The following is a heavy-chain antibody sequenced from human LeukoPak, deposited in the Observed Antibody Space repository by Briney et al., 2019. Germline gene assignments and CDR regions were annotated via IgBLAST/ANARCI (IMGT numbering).Heavy chain of an antibody. CDR2: ISPYSGYT. CDR1: GYTFTNYG. J-gene: IGHJ4*02. CDR3: ARDAVSTTTAGGIDY. V-gene: IGHV1-18*01. Sequence: GASVKVSCKASGYTFTNYGISWVRQAPGQGLEWMVWISPYSGYTHYAQKIQGRVTVTTEASTSTAYMELRSLTSYDTAVYYCARDAVSTTTAGGIDYWGQGTLVTVSS. D-gene: IGHD5/OR15-5a*01.